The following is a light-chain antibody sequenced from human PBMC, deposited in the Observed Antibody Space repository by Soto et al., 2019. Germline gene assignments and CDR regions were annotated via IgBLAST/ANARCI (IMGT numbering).Light chain of an antibody. CDR1: QSVAKNY. Sequence: EIVSTQSPGTLSLSPGERATLSCRASQSVAKNYLAWYQQEPGQAPRLLIYDASKRATGIPDRFSGSGSGTDFTLTISRLEPEDFAVYYCHQYASSPQTFGQGTKVEIK. V-gene: IGKV3-20*01. CDR2: DAS. J-gene: IGKJ1*01. CDR3: HQYASSPQT.